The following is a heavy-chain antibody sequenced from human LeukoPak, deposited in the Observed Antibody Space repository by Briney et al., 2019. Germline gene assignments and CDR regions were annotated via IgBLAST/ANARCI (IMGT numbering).Heavy chain of an antibody. Sequence: PSETLSLTCTVSGGSISSYYWSWILQPPGKGLEWIGYIYYSGSINYNPSLKSRVTISVDTSKSQFSLKLSSVTAADTAVYYCARGTVRSSEYYFDYWGQGTLVTVSS. CDR2: IYYSGSI. CDR3: ARGTVRSSEYYFDY. D-gene: IGHD6-13*01. J-gene: IGHJ4*02. CDR1: GGSISSYY. V-gene: IGHV4-59*01.